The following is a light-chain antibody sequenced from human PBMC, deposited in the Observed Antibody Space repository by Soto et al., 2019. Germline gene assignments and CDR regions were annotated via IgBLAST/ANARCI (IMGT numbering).Light chain of an antibody. CDR2: EVS. Sequence: QSVLTQPASVSGSPGQSITISCTGTSSDVGVYEYVSWYQQHPGKAPKLMIYEVSNRPSGVSNRFSGSKSGNTASLTISGRQAEDEADYYCSSYTRSSSLYVFGTGTKLTVL. J-gene: IGLJ1*01. V-gene: IGLV2-14*01. CDR1: SSDVGVYEY. CDR3: SSYTRSSSLYV.